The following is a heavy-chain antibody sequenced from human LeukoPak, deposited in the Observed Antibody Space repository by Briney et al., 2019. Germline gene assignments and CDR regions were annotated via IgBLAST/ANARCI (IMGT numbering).Heavy chain of an antibody. Sequence: GGSLRLSCAASGFTFDDYGMTWVRQAPGKGLEWVANIKQDGSKKSYVDSVKGRFTISRDNAKNSLYLQMNSLRAEDTAIYYCTRVGYIDEGIDYWGQGTLVTVSS. CDR1: GFTFDDYG. D-gene: IGHD5-24*01. V-gene: IGHV3-7*04. CDR3: TRVGYIDEGIDY. J-gene: IGHJ4*02. CDR2: IKQDGSKK.